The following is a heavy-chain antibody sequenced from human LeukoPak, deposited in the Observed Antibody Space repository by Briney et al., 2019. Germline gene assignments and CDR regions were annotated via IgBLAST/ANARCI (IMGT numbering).Heavy chain of an antibody. D-gene: IGHD2-2*01. CDR1: GDSVSINSAA. J-gene: IGHJ6*03. CDR2: TYYRSKWYN. V-gene: IGHV6-1*01. CDR3: ARAPIFIVVVPAVSDYYYYYMDV. Sequence: SQTLSLTCAISGDSVSINSAAWNWIRQSPSRCLEWLGRTYYRSKWYNDYAVSVNSRIPIPPDTSKNQFSLQLNSVTPEATAVYYCARAPIFIVVVPAVSDYYYYYMDVWGKGTTVTVSS.